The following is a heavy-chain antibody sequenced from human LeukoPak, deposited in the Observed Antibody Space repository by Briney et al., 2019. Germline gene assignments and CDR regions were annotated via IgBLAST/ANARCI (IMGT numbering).Heavy chain of an antibody. Sequence: ASVKVSCKASGYIFTSYAMNWVRQAPGQGLEWMGWINTNTGNPTYAQGFTGRFVFSLDTSVSTAYLQISSLKAEDTAVYYCARCPGPFLGELELFDYWGQGTLVTVSS. J-gene: IGHJ4*02. CDR1: GYIFTSYA. D-gene: IGHD1-7*01. V-gene: IGHV7-4-1*02. CDR3: ARCPGPFLGELELFDY. CDR2: INTNTGNP.